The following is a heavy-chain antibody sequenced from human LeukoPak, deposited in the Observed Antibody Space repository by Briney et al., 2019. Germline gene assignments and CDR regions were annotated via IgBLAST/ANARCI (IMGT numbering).Heavy chain of an antibody. CDR1: GYTSTNYY. J-gene: IGHJ5*02. D-gene: IGHD2-15*01. Sequence: GASVKVSCKASGYTSTNYYMHWVRQAPRQGLEWMGTINPAEGTTIYAQKFQARVSISSDTSTSTVYMELSSLRSDDTAMYYCARAMMWYSGCSWGLGTLVTVSS. CDR2: INPAEGTT. V-gene: IGHV1-46*01. CDR3: ARAMMWYSGCS.